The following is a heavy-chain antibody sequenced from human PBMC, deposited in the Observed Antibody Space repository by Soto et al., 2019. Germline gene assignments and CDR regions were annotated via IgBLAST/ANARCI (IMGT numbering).Heavy chain of an antibody. CDR3: ARRGTAMGNYYYYGMDV. CDR2: IYPGDSDT. V-gene: IGHV5-51*01. Sequence: GESLKSSCKGSGYSFTSYWIGWVRQMPGKGLEWMGIIYPGDSDTRYSPSFQGQVTISADKSISTAYLQWSSLKASDTAMYYCARRGTAMGNYYYYGMDVWGQGTTVTVSS. J-gene: IGHJ6*02. CDR1: GYSFTSYW. D-gene: IGHD5-18*01.